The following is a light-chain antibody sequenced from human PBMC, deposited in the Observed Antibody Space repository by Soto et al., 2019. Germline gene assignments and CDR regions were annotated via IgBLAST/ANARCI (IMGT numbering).Light chain of an antibody. J-gene: IGKJ1*01. CDR2: DTS. CDR1: QSVSSN. V-gene: IGKV3D-15*01. Sequence: EIFMTQSRYILSVSPVETATLSCRASQSVSSNLAWYQQKPGQAPRLLIYDTSNRATGIPDRFSGSGSGTEFTLTTNSLQSEDFAVYYCQQYNNWPRTFGQGTKVDIK. CDR3: QQYNNWPRT.